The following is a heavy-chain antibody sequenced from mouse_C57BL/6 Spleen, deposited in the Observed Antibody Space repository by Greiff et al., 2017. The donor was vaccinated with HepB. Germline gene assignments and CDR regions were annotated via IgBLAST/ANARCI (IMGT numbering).Heavy chain of an antibody. CDR2: VYPGDGDT. CDR3: AKANWGYYFDY. V-gene: IGHV1-82*01. J-gene: IGHJ2*01. Sequence: QVQLQQSGPELVKPGASVKISCKASGYAFSSSWMNWVKQRPGKGLEWIGRVYPGDGDTNYNGKFKGKATLTADQSSSTAYMQLSSLTSEDSAVYFCAKANWGYYFDYWGQGTTLTVSS. CDR1: GYAFSSSW. D-gene: IGHD4-1*01.